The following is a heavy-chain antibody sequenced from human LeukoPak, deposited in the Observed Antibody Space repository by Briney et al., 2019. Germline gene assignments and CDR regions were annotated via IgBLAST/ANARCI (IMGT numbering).Heavy chain of an antibody. CDR1: GYTFTGYY. V-gene: IGHV1-2*06. CDR2: INPNSGGT. CDR3: ARSLGDYSNYPP. Sequence: ASVKVSCKASGYTFTGYYMHWVRQAPGQGLEWMGRINPNSGGTNYAQKFQGRATMTRDTSISTAYMELSRLRSDDTAVYYCARSLGDYSNYPPWGQGTLVTASS. D-gene: IGHD4-11*01. J-gene: IGHJ5*02.